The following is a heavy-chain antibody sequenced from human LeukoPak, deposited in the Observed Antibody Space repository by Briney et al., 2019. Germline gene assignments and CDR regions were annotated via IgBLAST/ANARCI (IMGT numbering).Heavy chain of an antibody. CDR2: ISSSGSTI. Sequence: GGSLRLSCVASGFIFSDYYMTWIRQTPGKGLEWVSYISSSGSTIFYADSVKGRFTISRDNARNSLFLQLNRLRAEDTAVYYCARAEAVPGYYFDYWGQGTVVTVSS. J-gene: IGHJ4*02. D-gene: IGHD6-19*01. CDR1: GFIFSDYY. CDR3: ARAEAVPGYYFDY. V-gene: IGHV3-11*01.